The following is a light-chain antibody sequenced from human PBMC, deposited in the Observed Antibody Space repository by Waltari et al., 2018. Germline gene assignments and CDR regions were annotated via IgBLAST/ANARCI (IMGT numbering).Light chain of an antibody. J-gene: IGKJ4*01. V-gene: IGKV3-11*01. Sequence: EVVLTQSPATLSLSPGEGATLSCRASQSVTNSLAWYQQKPGQPPRLLIYDTSKRASGIPARFSASGSGTDFTLSITSLEPEDFAVYYCQQRNIWPLTFGGGTKVEIK. CDR1: QSVTNS. CDR2: DTS. CDR3: QQRNIWPLT.